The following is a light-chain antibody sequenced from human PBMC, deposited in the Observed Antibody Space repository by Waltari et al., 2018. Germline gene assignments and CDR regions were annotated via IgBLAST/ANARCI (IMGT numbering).Light chain of an antibody. V-gene: IGKV1D-12*01. Sequence: DTQMTQSPSSVSASVGDRVTMSCRTSQDVSNYLAWYQQKPGKAPKLLIYGASTLESGVPSRFSGSRSGTEFTLAISSLQPDDFATYYCQQANSFPFTFGQGTRLEI. CDR1: QDVSNY. CDR2: GAS. J-gene: IGKJ5*01. CDR3: QQANSFPFT.